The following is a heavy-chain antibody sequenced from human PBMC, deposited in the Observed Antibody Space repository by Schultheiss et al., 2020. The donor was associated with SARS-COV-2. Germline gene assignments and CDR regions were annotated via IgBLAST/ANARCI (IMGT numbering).Heavy chain of an antibody. CDR1: GFTFSNAW. V-gene: IGHV3-15*01. J-gene: IGHJ3*02. CDR3: TTGAGGYCSSTSCFEGPNSDI. D-gene: IGHD2-2*01. Sequence: GGSLRLSCAASGFTFSNAWMSWVRQAPGKGLEWVGRIKSKTDGGTTDYAAPVKGRFTISRDDSKNTLYLQMNSLKTEDTAVYYCTTGAGGYCSSTSCFEGPNSDIWGQGTMVTV. CDR2: IKSKTDGGTT.